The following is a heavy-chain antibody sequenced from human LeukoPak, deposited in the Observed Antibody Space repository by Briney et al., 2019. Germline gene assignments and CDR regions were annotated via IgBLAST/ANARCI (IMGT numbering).Heavy chain of an antibody. V-gene: IGHV1-18*01. CDR2: ISAYNSAYNGNT. J-gene: IGHJ6*02. CDR1: GYTFINYG. D-gene: IGHD3-10*01. Sequence: ASVKVSCKASGYTFINYGITWVRQAPGQGLEWMGWISAYNSAYNGNTNYAQKFQGRVTMTRDTSISTAYMELSRLRSDDTAVYYCASPFGEDYYGMDVWGQGTTVTVSS. CDR3: ASPFGEDYYGMDV.